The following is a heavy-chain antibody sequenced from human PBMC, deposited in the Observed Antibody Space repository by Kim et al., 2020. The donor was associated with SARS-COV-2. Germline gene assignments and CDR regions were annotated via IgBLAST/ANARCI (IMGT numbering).Heavy chain of an antibody. CDR3: ASYLLVYCSSTSCYTGSAWYFDL. D-gene: IGHD2-2*02. J-gene: IGHJ2*01. CDR2: IIPIFGTA. Sequence: SVKVSCKASGGTFSSYAISWVRQAPGQGLEWMGGIIPIFGTANYAQKFQGRVTITADESTSTAYMELSSLRSEDTAVYYCASYLLVYCSSTSCYTGSAWYFDLWGRGTLVTVSS. V-gene: IGHV1-69*13. CDR1: GGTFSSYA.